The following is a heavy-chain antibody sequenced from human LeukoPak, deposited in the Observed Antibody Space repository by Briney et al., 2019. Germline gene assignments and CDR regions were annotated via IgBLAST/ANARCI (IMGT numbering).Heavy chain of an antibody. V-gene: IGHV3-30*02. CDR3: AKDQWDGSSSWYFDY. CDR2: IRSDGSNY. J-gene: IGHJ4*02. CDR1: GFTFSSYG. Sequence: AGGSLRLSCAASGFTFSSYGMHWVRQAPGKGLEWVAFIRSDGSNYYYADSVKGRFTISRDNSKNTLYLQMNSLRAEDTAVYYCAKDQWDGSSSWYFDYWGQGTLVTVSS. D-gene: IGHD6-13*01.